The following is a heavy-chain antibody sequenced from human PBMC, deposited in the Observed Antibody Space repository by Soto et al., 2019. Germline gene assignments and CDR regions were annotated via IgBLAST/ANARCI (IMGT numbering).Heavy chain of an antibody. Sequence: QVQLVQSGAEVKKPGASVKVSCKASGSSFTRYGISWVRQAPGQGLEWMGWISGESGKTNFAQNSQARITMTTDTSTSTAYLELRALRSNDTAVYYCARGHDLGVVSDDYWGQGTLVTVSS. CDR2: ISGESGKT. CDR3: ARGHDLGVVSDDY. V-gene: IGHV1-18*01. CDR1: GSSFTRYG. J-gene: IGHJ4*02. D-gene: IGHD3-3*01.